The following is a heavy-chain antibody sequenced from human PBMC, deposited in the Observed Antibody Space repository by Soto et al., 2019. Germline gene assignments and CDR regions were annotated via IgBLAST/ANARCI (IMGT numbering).Heavy chain of an antibody. V-gene: IGHV1-18*04. CDR1: CYTFISYG. CDR2: MSAFTGKA. D-gene: IGHD3-10*01. Sequence: VASVKVSFKASCYTFISYGISWVRQAPGQGLEWVGWMSAFTGKADYAQIFQDRVTMTTDTSTSTAYMELRSLRSDDTAVYYCARDQRYYGSGYYYSDSWGQGTLVTVSS. J-gene: IGHJ1*01. CDR3: ARDQRYYGSGYYYSDS.